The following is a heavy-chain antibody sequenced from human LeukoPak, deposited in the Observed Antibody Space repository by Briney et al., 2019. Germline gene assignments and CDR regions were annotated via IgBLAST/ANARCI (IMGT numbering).Heavy chain of an antibody. J-gene: IGHJ6*02. CDR1: GGSISSSYW. V-gene: IGHV4-4*02. Sequence: PSGTLSLTCAVPGGSISSSYWWSWVRQPPGKGLEWIGEIYHSGTSNYNPSLKSRLTISIDKSMNQFSLKLSSVTAADTAVYYCARDRLWPNTKYYGMDVWGQGTTVTVSS. D-gene: IGHD4/OR15-4a*01. CDR3: ARDRLWPNTKYYGMDV. CDR2: IYHSGTS.